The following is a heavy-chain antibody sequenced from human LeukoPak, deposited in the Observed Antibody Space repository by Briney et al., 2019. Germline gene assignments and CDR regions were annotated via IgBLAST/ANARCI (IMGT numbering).Heavy chain of an antibody. D-gene: IGHD3-10*01. J-gene: IGHJ3*02. CDR2: ISYDGSNK. Sequence: PGGSLRLSCAASGFTFSSYGMHWVRQAPGKGLEWVAVISYDGSNKYYADSVKGRFTISRDNSKNTLYLQMNSLRAEDTAVYYCARSDYHNSGSHTVFDAFDIWGQGTRVTVSS. V-gene: IGHV3-30*03. CDR1: GFTFSSYG. CDR3: ARSDYHNSGSHTVFDAFDI.